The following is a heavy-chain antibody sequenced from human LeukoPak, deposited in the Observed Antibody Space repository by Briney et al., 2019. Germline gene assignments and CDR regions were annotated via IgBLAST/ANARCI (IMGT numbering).Heavy chain of an antibody. Sequence: GASVKVSCKASGYTFTSYYMHWVRQAPGQGLEWMGIINPSGGSTSYAQKFQGRVTVTRDTSTSTVYMELSSLRSEDTAVYYCARVDSVPASLDYWGQGTLVTVSS. CDR2: INPSGGST. D-gene: IGHD2-2*01. CDR1: GYTFTSYY. CDR3: ARVDSVPASLDY. J-gene: IGHJ4*02. V-gene: IGHV1-46*01.